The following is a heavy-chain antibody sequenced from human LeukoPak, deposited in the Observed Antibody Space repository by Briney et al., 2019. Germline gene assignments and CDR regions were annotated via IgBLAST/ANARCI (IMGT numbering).Heavy chain of an antibody. Sequence: GRSLRLSCAASGFTFSTYCMHCVRQAPGRGLEWVAIIWSDASEKYYGDSVKGRFTISRDNSNNTVSLQMNSLRAEDTAVYYCARRGSGTYNFDSWGQGTLVTASS. CDR3: ARRGSGTYNFDS. D-gene: IGHD1-26*01. J-gene: IGHJ4*02. CDR2: IWSDASEK. CDR1: GFTFSTYC. V-gene: IGHV3-33*03.